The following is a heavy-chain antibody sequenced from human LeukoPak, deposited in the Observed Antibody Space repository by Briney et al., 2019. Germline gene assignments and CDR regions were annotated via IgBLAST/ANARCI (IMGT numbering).Heavy chain of an antibody. Sequence: GGSLRLSCAASGFTFSSYALSWVRQAPGKGLEWVSAISGSGGSTYYADSVKGRFTVSRDNSKNALYLQMNSLRAEDTAVYYCAKGAGVVFITAVCFAFWRQGTLVTVSS. D-gene: IGHD3-22*01. CDR2: ISGSGGST. J-gene: IGHJ4*02. CDR3: AKGAGVVFITAVCFAF. CDR1: GFTFSSYA. V-gene: IGHV3-23*01.